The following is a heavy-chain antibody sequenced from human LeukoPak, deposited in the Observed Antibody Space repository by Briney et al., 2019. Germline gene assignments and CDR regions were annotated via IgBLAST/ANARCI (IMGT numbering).Heavy chain of an antibody. CDR3: ARERAYYYGSGSYYNAPYYFDY. CDR1: GGSISSYY. CDR2: IYYSGST. D-gene: IGHD3-10*01. J-gene: IGHJ4*02. Sequence: SETLSLTCTVSGGSISSYYWSWIRQPPGKGLEWTGYIYYSGSTNYNPSLKSRVTISVDTSKNQFSLKLSSVTAADTAVYYCARERAYYYGSGSYYNAPYYFDYWGQGTLVTVSS. V-gene: IGHV4-59*01.